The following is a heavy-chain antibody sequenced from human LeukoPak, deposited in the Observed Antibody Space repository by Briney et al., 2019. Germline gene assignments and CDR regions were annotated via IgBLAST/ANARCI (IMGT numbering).Heavy chain of an antibody. J-gene: IGHJ4*02. CDR1: GDTFSSYT. CDR2: IIPILGIA. D-gene: IGHD1-26*01. V-gene: IGHV1-69*02. Sequence: SVKVSCKASGDTFSSYTISWVRQAPGQGLEWMGKIIPILGIANYAQKFQGRVTITADKSTSTAYMELSSLRSEDTAVYYCARGSFPDVGALLFDYWGQGTLVTVSS. CDR3: ARGSFPDVGALLFDY.